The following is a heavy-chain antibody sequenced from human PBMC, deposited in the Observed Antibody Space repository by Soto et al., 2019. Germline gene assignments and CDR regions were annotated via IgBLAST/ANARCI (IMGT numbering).Heavy chain of an antibody. CDR1: GFTFNNYA. J-gene: IGHJ6*03. V-gene: IGHV3-23*01. D-gene: IGHD4-17*01. CDR2: ISGGGGST. CDR3: AKATMYGDYSSFYMDV. Sequence: EVQLLESGGGLVQPGGSLRLSCAASGFTFNNYAMSWVRQAPGKGLEWVSTISGGGGSTYYADSVKGRFTISRDNSKNTLYLQMNSLRAEDTAVYYCAKATMYGDYSSFYMDVWGKGTTVTVSS.